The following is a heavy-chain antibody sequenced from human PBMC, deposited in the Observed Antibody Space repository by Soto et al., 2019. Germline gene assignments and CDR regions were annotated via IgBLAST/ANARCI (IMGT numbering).Heavy chain of an antibody. CDR1: GYSFTSYL. J-gene: IGHJ6*02. Sequence: GESLKISCKGSGYSFTSYLITWVRQMPGKGLEWMGRIDPSDSYTNYSPSFQGHVTISADKSISTAYLQWSGLKASDTAIYYCARGTLYDMDVWGPGTAVTVSS. V-gene: IGHV5-10-1*01. CDR3: ARGTLYDMDV. CDR2: IDPSDSYT.